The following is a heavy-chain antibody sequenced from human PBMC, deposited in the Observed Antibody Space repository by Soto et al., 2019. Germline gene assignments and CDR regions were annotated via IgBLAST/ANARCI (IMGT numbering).Heavy chain of an antibody. CDR3: ASRSGWSQTEYFQY. J-gene: IGHJ1*01. Sequence: QLQLQESGPGLVKPSETLSLTCSVSGGSISSSSFYWGWIRQPPGKGLEWIATIYDSENTYYNPSLRSRVTISVDTSKNQFSLRLTSVTAADTAVYYCASRSGWSQTEYFQYWGQGTLVTVSS. D-gene: IGHD6-19*01. CDR2: IYDSENT. CDR1: GGSISSSSFY. V-gene: IGHV4-39*01.